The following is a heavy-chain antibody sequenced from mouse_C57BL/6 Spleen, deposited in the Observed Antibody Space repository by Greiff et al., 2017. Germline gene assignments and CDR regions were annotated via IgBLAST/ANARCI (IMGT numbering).Heavy chain of an antibody. CDR1: GYAFSSSW. CDR3: ARSDGNYDAMDY. Sequence: VQLVESGPELVKPGASVKISCKASGYAFSSSWMNWVKQRPGKGLEWIGRIYPGDGDTNYNGKFKGKATLTADKSSSTAYMQLSSLTSEDSAVYFCARSDGNYDAMDYWGQGTSVTVSS. D-gene: IGHD2-1*01. CDR2: IYPGDGDT. J-gene: IGHJ4*01. V-gene: IGHV1-82*01.